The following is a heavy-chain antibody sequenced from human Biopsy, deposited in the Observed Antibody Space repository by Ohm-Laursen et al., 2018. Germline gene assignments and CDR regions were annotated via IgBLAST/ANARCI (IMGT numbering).Heavy chain of an antibody. CDR1: GDSICSYY. CDR2: VYYTGST. V-gene: IGHV4-59*01. D-gene: IGHD3-22*01. J-gene: IGHJ2*01. Sequence: TLSLTCTVSGDSICSYYWSWIPQPPGKGLEWIGYVYYTGSTDYNPSLQSRVTISVNTSKNHFSLRLRSVTPADTAIYYCARDRGYYSDRTVPGYFDLWGRGTLVTVSS. CDR3: ARDRGYYSDRTVPGYFDL.